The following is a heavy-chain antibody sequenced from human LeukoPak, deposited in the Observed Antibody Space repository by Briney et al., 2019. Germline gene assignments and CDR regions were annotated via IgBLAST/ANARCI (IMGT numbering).Heavy chain of an antibody. CDR1: GYTFTSYP. CDR2: LKSSGDTT. CDR3: VREEAHTYNFDF. V-gene: IGHV1-46*01. Sequence: ASVKVSCKTSGYTFTSYPMHWVRQAPGQGLEWVGILKSSGDTTVYAQKFQGRVTVTRDTSTSTVYMELSSLSSEDTALYYCVREEAHTYNFDFWGPGTLVTVSS. J-gene: IGHJ4*02. D-gene: IGHD5-18*01.